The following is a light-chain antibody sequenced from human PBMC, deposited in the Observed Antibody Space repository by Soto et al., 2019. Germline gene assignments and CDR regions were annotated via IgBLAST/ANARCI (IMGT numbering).Light chain of an antibody. Sequence: QSALTQPASVSGSPGQSITISCTGTSSDVAGYNYVSWYQQHPGKAPKLMIYEVSNRPSGVSNRFSGSKSGNTVSLTISGLQAEDEADYYCSSFTSSITYVFGTGTKVTVL. CDR3: SSFTSSITYV. CDR1: SSDVAGYNY. CDR2: EVS. V-gene: IGLV2-14*01. J-gene: IGLJ1*01.